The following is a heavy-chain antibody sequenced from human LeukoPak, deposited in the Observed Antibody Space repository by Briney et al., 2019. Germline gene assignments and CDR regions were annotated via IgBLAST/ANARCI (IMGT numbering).Heavy chain of an antibody. V-gene: IGHV4-59*01. CDR2: FYYSGST. J-gene: IGHJ4*02. Sequence: PSETLSLTCTVSGGSISSYYWSWIRQPPGKGLEWIGYFYYSGSTKYNPSLKSRVTISVDASKTQFSLKLNSVTAADTAVYYCARGSRELYYFDYWGQGTLVTVSS. D-gene: IGHD1-7*01. CDR1: GGSISSYY. CDR3: ARGSRELYYFDY.